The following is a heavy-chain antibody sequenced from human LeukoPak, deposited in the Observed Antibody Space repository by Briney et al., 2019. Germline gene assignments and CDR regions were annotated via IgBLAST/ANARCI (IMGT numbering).Heavy chain of an antibody. D-gene: IGHD2-2*01. V-gene: IGHV4-61*02. CDR1: GCSISSGSYY. J-gene: IGHJ6*02. CDR3: ARWTVDPPSKVVSYGMDV. CDR2: IYTSGST. Sequence: PSETLSLTCTVSGCSISSGSYYWCWIRHPARRGLEWIGRIYTSGSTNYNPSLKSRVTISVDTSKGQFSLKLSSVTAADTAVDYCARWTVDPPSKVVSYGMDVWGQGTTVTVSS.